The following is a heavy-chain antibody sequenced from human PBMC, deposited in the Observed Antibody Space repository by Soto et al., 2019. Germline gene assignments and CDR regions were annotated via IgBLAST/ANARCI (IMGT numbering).Heavy chain of an antibody. CDR3: AGDSYDSSGTYAFDI. V-gene: IGHV1-18*01. CDR2: MSAYNGYT. J-gene: IGHJ3*02. Sequence: QVQLVQSGAGVKKPGASVKVSCRASGYTFTSYGISGVRQAPGQGLELVGWMSAYNGYTNYAQKLQGRGSMTTDTSTSTAYMERRSLRSDDTAVYYCAGDSYDSSGTYAFDIWGQGTMVTVSS. CDR1: GYTFTSYG. D-gene: IGHD3-22*01.